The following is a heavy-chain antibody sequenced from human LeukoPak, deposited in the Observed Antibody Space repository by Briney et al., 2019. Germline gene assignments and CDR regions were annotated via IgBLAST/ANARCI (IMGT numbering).Heavy chain of an antibody. D-gene: IGHD2-2*01. J-gene: IGHJ6*03. Sequence: SETLSLTCAVYGGSFSGYYWSWIRQPPGKGLEWIGEINHSGSPNYNPSLKSRVTISVDTSKNQFSLKLSSVTAADTAVYYCARHRYCSSTSCYARYYYYYYMDVWGKGPTVTVSS. CDR2: INHSGSP. V-gene: IGHV4-34*01. CDR1: GGSFSGYY. CDR3: ARHRYCSSTSCYARYYYYYYMDV.